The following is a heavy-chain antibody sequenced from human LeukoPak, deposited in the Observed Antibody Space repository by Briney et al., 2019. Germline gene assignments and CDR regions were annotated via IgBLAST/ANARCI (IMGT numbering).Heavy chain of an antibody. CDR1: GFXFSSYS. D-gene: IGHD4-23*01. CDR2: ISSSSTYI. CDR3: ARAYGGYNWSDP. V-gene: IGHV3-21*01. Sequence: PGGSLRLSCAASGFXFSSYSINWVRQAPGKGLEWVSSISSSSTYIYYADSVKGRFTISRDNAKNSLYLQMKSLRAEDTAVYYCARAYGGYNWSDPWGQRTLVTVSS. J-gene: IGHJ5*02.